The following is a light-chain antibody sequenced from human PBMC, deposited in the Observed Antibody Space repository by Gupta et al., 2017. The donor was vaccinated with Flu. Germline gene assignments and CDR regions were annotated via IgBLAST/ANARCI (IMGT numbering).Light chain of an antibody. CDR1: SSYVGGYNY. CDR3: CSYTSSITYV. CDR2: EVS. Sequence: QSALTPPASVYGSPGQSFTFSCSGTSSYVGGYNYVSWYQQHPGKAPKLIIYEVSNRPSRFSRRFSGSKSDNTASLTIRGHPAEDEADYYCCSYTSSITYVFGTGTTFTVL. J-gene: IGLJ1*01. V-gene: IGLV2-14*01.